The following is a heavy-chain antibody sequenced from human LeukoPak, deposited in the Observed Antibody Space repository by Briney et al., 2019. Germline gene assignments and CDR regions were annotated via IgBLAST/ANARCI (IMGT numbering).Heavy chain of an antibody. V-gene: IGHV3-13*05. J-gene: IGHJ6*04. CDR3: ARGARYYGSGSYGGMDV. D-gene: IGHD3-10*01. CDR2: IGTAGDP. CDR1: GFTFSSYD. Sequence: GVSLRLSCAASGFTFSSYDMHWVRQATGKGLEWVSAIGTAGDPYYPGSVKGRFTISRENAKNSLYLQMNSLRAGDTAVYYCARGARYYGSGSYGGMDVWGKGTTVTVSS.